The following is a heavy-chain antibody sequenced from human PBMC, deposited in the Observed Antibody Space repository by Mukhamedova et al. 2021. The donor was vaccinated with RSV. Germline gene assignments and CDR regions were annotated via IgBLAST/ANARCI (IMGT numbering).Heavy chain of an antibody. CDR3: ARTEPFGHNYYYYGMDV. CDR2: IWYDGSNK. D-gene: IGHD3-3*01. V-gene: IGHV3-33*01. Sequence: YGMHWVRQAPGKGLEWVAVIWYDGSNKYYADSVKGRFTISRDNSKNTLYLQMKSLRAEDTAVYYCARTEPFGHNYYYYGMDVWG. J-gene: IGHJ6*02. CDR1: YG.